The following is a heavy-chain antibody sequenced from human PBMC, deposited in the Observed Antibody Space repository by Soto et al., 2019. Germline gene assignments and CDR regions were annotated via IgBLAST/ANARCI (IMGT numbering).Heavy chain of an antibody. CDR2: IYPGDSDT. CDR1: GYSFTSYW. V-gene: IGHV5-51*01. D-gene: IGHD3-16*01. CDR3: ARLKHGGLDH. J-gene: IGHJ4*02. Sequence: GESLKISCKGSGYSFTSYWIAWVRQMPGKGLEWVGIIYPGDSDTRYSQSFQGQVTISADKSTTTAYLQWSTLKASDTAMFYCARLKHGGLDHWGQGTLVTVSS.